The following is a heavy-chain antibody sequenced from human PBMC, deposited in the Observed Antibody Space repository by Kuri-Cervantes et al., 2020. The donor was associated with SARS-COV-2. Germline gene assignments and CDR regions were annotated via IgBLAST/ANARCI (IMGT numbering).Heavy chain of an antibody. CDR1: GYTLTELS. V-gene: IGHV1-24*01. J-gene: IGHJ6*02. CDR3: ATVGPRGVPYCYYYGMDV. CDR2: FDPEDGET. Sequence: ASVKVSCKVSGYTLTELSMHWVRQAPGKGLEWMGGFDPEDGETIYAQKFQGRVTMTEDTSTDTAYMELSSLRSEDTAVYYCATVGPRGVPYCYYYGMDVWGQGTTVTVSS. D-gene: IGHD3-10*01.